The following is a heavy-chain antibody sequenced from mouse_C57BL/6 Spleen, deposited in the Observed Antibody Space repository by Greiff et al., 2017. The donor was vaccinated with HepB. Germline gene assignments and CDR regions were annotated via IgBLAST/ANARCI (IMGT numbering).Heavy chain of an antibody. V-gene: IGHV1-7*01. CDR1: GYTFTSYW. CDR3: AREASYYYGSSYVKAMDY. D-gene: IGHD1-1*01. Sequence: VQLQQSGAELAKPGASVKLSCKASGYTFTSYWMHWVKQRPGQGLEWIGYLNPSSGYTKYNQKFKDKATLTADKSSSTAYMQLSSLTYEDSAVYYCAREASYYYGSSYVKAMDYWGQGTSVTVAS. J-gene: IGHJ4*01. CDR2: LNPSSGYT.